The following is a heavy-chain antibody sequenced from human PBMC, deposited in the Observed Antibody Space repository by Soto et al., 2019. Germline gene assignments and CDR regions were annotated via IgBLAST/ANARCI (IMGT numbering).Heavy chain of an antibody. J-gene: IGHJ4*02. CDR2: IYYSGST. Sequence: SETLSLTCTVSGGSISSSSYYWGWIRQPPGKGLEWIGSIYYSGSTYYNPSLKSRVTISVDTSKNQFSLKLSSVTAADTAVYYCASQYYDILTGRDYWGQGTLVTVSS. CDR3: ASQYYDILTGRDY. CDR1: GGSISSSSYY. V-gene: IGHV4-39*01. D-gene: IGHD3-9*01.